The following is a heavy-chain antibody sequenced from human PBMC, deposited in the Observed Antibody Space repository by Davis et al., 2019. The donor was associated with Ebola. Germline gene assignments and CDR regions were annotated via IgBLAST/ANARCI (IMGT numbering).Heavy chain of an antibody. CDR3: ARNDVVVAAATGYLNYHGMDV. D-gene: IGHD2-2*01. CDR1: GFTFSSYA. CDR2: ISGSGGST. Sequence: GESLKISCAASGFTFSSYAMSWVRQAPGKGLEWVSAISGSGGSTYYADSVKGRFTISRDNSKNTLYLQMNSLRAEDTAVYYCARNDVVVAAATGYLNYHGMDVWGKGTTVTVSS. J-gene: IGHJ6*04. V-gene: IGHV3-23*01.